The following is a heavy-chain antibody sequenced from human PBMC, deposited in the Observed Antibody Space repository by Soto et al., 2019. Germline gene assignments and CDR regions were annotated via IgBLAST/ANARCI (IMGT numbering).Heavy chain of an antibody. V-gene: IGHV2-5*02. J-gene: IGHJ4*02. CDR1: GFSLSTSGVG. CDR3: AHSTYDFWSGYYPKYYFDY. CDR2: IYWDDDK. D-gene: IGHD3-3*01. Sequence: QITLKESGPTLVKPTQTLTLTCTFSGFSLSTSGVGVGWIRQPPGKALDWLALIYWDDDKRYSPSLKSRLTITKDTSKNQVVLTMTNMDPVDTATYYCAHSTYDFWSGYYPKYYFDYWGQGTLVTVSS.